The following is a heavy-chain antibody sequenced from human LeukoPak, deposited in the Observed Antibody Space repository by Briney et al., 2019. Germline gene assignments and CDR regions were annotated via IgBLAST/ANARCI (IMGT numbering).Heavy chain of an antibody. CDR3: ARDPSGWYNWFDP. CDR2: IIPILGIA. D-gene: IGHD6-19*01. V-gene: IGHV1-69*04. J-gene: IGHJ5*02. CDR1: GGTFSSYA. Sequence: ASVKVSCKASGGTFSSYAISWVRQAPGQGLEWMGRIIPILGIANYAQKFQGRVTITADKSTSTAYMELSSLRSEDTAVYYCARDPSGWYNWFDPWGQGTLVTVSS.